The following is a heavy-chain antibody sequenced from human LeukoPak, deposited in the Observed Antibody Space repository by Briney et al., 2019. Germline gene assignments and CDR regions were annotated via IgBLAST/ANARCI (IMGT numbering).Heavy chain of an antibody. CDR3: ARLGCSSTSCHSSVHYMDV. CDR1: GYSFTSYW. Sequence: GESLKISCKGSGYSFTSYWIGWVRQMPGKGLEWMGIIYPGDSDTRYSPSFQGQVTISADKSISTAYLQWSSLKASDTAMYYCARLGCSSTSCHSSVHYMDVWGKGTTVTVSS. D-gene: IGHD2-2*02. V-gene: IGHV5-51*01. CDR2: IYPGDSDT. J-gene: IGHJ6*03.